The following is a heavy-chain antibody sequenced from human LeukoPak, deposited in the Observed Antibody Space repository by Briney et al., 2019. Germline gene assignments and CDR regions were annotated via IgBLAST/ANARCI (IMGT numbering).Heavy chain of an antibody. CDR3: ARVRDGYTKPFDY. CDR2: IKQDRSEK. J-gene: IGHJ4*02. CDR1: GFTFTNYW. V-gene: IGHV3-7*01. D-gene: IGHD5-24*01. Sequence: PGGSLRLSCAASGFTFTNYWMSWVRQAPGKGLELVANIKQDRSEKYYVDSVKGRFTISRDNAKNSLYLQMNSLRAEDTAVYYCARVRDGYTKPFDYWGQGTLVTVSS.